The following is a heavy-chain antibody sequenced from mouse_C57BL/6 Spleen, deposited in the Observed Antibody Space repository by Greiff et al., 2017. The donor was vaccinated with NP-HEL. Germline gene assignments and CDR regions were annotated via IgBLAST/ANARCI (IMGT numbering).Heavy chain of an antibody. CDR3: AVGYRDY. V-gene: IGHV1-26*01. CDR2: INPNNGGT. D-gene: IGHD2-2*01. CDR1: GYTFTDYY. J-gene: IGHJ2*01. Sequence: VQLQQSGPELVKPGASVKISCKASGYTFTDYYMNWVKQSHGKSLEWIGDINPNNGGTSYNQKFKGKATLTVDKSSSTAYMELRSLTSEDSAVYYCAVGYRDYWGQGTTLTVSS.